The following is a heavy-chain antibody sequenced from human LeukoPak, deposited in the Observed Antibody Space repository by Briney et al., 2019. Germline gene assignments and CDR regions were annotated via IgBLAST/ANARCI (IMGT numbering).Heavy chain of an antibody. CDR2: ITGRGSDT. Sequence: GGSLRLSCVASGFTFSTYAMTWVRQSPGKGLEWVSTITGRGSDTYYPDSVKGRFTISRDNSKNTLYLQMNSLRAEDTAVYYCAKARGNSDYGDYGFDYWGQGTLVTVSS. J-gene: IGHJ4*02. V-gene: IGHV3-23*01. CDR1: GFTFSTYA. D-gene: IGHD4-17*01. CDR3: AKARGNSDYGDYGFDY.